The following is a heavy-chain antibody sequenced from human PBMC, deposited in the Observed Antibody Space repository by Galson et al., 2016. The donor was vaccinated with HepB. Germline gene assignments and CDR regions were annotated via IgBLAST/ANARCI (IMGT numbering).Heavy chain of an antibody. V-gene: IGHV4-4*07. CDR3: ARYDVSGGCHDD. D-gene: IGHD3-16*01. CDR2: VHSWVTT. J-gene: IGHJ4*02. CDR1: GASLSNYF. Sequence: LSLTCSVSGASLSNYFWTWVRQSPGKGLEWIGHVHSWVTTRYNPSLVSRVPLSIDMSKNQFSLSLRTLKAADTAVYLCARYDVSGGCHDDWGQGILVTVSS.